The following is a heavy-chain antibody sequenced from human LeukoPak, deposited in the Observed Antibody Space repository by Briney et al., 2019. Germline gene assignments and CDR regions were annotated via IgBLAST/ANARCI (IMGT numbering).Heavy chain of an antibody. CDR1: GFTFAGFA. CDR3: ARDLFRGRLLIV. Sequence: GGSLRLSCAASGFTFAGFAMDWVRQAPGKGLEWISYISSGGGGVIYYADSMKGRFTISRDNAKNSLYLQMNSLTAEDTAVYYCARDLFRGRLLIVWGQGTLVTVSS. J-gene: IGHJ4*02. D-gene: IGHD1-26*01. V-gene: IGHV3-48*04. CDR2: ISSGGGGVI.